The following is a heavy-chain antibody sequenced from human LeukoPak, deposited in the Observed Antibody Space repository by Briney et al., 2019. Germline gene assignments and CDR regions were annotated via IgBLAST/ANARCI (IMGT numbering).Heavy chain of an antibody. CDR1: GYTFSTYA. J-gene: IGHJ4*02. CDR3: VCPSYGSGIYELDY. Sequence: GGSLRHSCSASGYTFSTYARHWVRQAPGKGLEYVSSISSNGGSTYYADSVKGRFTISRDNSKNTLYLQMSSLRAEDTAVYYCVCPSYGSGIYELDYWGQGTLVTVSS. D-gene: IGHD3-10*01. CDR2: ISSNGGST. V-gene: IGHV3-64D*06.